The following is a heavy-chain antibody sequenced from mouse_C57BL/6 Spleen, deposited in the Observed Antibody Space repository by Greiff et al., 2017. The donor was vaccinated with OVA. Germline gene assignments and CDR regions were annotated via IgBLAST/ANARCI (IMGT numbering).Heavy chain of an antibody. D-gene: IGHD2-4*01. V-gene: IGHV1-76*01. CDR2: IYPGSGNT. Sequence: QVQLQQSGAELVRPGASVKLSCKASGYTFTDYYINWVKQRPGQGLEWIARIYPGSGNTYYNEKFKGKATLTAEKSSSTAYMQLSSLTSEDSAVYFCARNDYDVFYAMDYWGQGTSVTVSS. J-gene: IGHJ4*01. CDR1: GYTFTDYY. CDR3: ARNDYDVFYAMDY.